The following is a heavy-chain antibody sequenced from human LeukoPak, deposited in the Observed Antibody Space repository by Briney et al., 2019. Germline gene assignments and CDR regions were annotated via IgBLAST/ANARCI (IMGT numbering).Heavy chain of an antibody. CDR3: ARDPVAAAGSPFDY. Sequence: GASVKVSCKASGYTFTSYYMHWVRQAPGQGLEWMGLIITSAGSTTYAQNFQGRVTLTRDTSTSTVYMELSSLRSEDTAVYYCARDPVAAAGSPFDYWGQGTLVTVSS. D-gene: IGHD6-13*01. V-gene: IGHV1-46*01. J-gene: IGHJ4*02. CDR1: GYTFTSYY. CDR2: IITSAGST.